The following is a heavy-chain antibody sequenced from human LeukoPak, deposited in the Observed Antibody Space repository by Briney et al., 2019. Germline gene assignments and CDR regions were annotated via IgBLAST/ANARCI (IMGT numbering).Heavy chain of an antibody. V-gene: IGHV4-61*08. CDR2: IYYSGST. J-gene: IGHJ4*02. CDR1: GGSISSGGYY. Sequence: SETLSLTCTVSGGSISSGGYYWSWIRQHPGKGLEWIGYIYYSGSTNYNPSLKSRVTISVDTSKNQFSLKLSSVTAADTAVYYCARDARGYSYIDYWGQGTLVTVSS. D-gene: IGHD5-18*01. CDR3: ARDARGYSYIDY.